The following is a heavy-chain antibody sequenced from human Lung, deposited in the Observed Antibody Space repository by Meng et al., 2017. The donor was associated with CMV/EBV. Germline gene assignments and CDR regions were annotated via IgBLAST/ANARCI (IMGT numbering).Heavy chain of an antibody. D-gene: IGHD3-10*01. Sequence: ASXXVSXKASGYSFSSYGINWVRQAPGQGLEWLGWISAYNGNTNYAQKLEARVTMTTDTYTNTAYMELGSMRSEGTAVYYCARDRRYYGSCNYYHFYFWGQGNXV. CDR1: GYSFSSYG. CDR3: ARDRRYYGSCNYYHFYF. CDR2: ISAYNGNT. V-gene: IGHV1-18*01. J-gene: IGHJ4*02.